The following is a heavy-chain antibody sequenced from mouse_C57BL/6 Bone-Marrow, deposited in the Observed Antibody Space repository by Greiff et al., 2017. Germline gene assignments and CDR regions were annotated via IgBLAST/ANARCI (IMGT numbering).Heavy chain of an antibody. J-gene: IGHJ3*01. V-gene: IGHV5-2*01. CDR2: INSDGGST. Sequence: EVHLVESGGGLVQPGESLKLSCESNEYEFPSHDMSWVRKTPEKRLELVAAINSDGGSTYYPDTMERRFIISRDNTKKTLYLQMRSLRSEDTALYYCARHEDDYDGGTWFAYWGQGTLVTVSA. CDR3: ARHEDDYDGGTWFAY. D-gene: IGHD2-4*01. CDR1: EYEFPSHD.